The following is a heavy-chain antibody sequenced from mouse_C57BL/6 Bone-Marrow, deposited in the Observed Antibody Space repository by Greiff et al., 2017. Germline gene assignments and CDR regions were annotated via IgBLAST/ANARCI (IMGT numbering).Heavy chain of an antibody. V-gene: IGHV1-74*01. D-gene: IGHD1-1*01. J-gene: IGHJ2*01. Sequence: QVQLKQPGAELVKPGASVKVSCKASGYTFTSYWMHWVKQRPGQGLEWIGRIHPSDSDTNYNQKFKGKATLTVDKSSSTAYMQLSSLKSEDSAVYYCAILTTVVEGCWGQGTTLTVSS. CDR2: IHPSDSDT. CDR1: GYTFTSYW. CDR3: AILTTVVEGC.